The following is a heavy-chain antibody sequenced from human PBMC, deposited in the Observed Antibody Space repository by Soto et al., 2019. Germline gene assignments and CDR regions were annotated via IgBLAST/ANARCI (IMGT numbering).Heavy chain of an antibody. V-gene: IGHV1-69*01. CDR3: ARDGQDYGDLRGRAFDI. D-gene: IGHD4-17*01. J-gene: IGHJ3*02. Sequence: QVQLVQSGAEVKKPGSSVKVSCKASGGTFSSYAISWVRQAPGQGLEWMGGIIPIFGTANYAQKFQGRVTITADESTSTAYMELSSLRSEDTAVYYCARDGQDYGDLRGRAFDIWGQGTMVTVSS. CDR2: IIPIFGTA. CDR1: GGTFSSYA.